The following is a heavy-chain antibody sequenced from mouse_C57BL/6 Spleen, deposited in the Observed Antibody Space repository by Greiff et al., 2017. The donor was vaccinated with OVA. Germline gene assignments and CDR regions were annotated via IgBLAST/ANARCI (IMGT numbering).Heavy chain of an antibody. D-gene: IGHD1-1*01. Sequence: EVQLVESGGGLVQPGGSLSLSCAASGFTFTDYYMSWVRQPPGKALEWLGFIRNKANGYTTEYSASVKGRFTISRDNSQSILYLQMNALRAEDSATYYCARRGSSSWYFDVWGTGTTVTVSS. CDR2: IRNKANGYTT. J-gene: IGHJ1*03. CDR3: ARRGSSSWYFDV. CDR1: GFTFTDYY. V-gene: IGHV7-3*01.